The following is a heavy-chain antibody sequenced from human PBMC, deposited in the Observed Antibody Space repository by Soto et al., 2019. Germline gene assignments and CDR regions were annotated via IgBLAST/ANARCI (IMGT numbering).Heavy chain of an antibody. CDR1: GFTFSSYW. Sequence: GGSLRLSCAASGFTFSSYWMRWVRQAPGKGLEWVANIKQDGSEKYYVDSVKGRFTISRDNAKNSLYLQMNSLRAEDTAVYYCARGIGWNYADAFDIWGQGTMVTVSS. D-gene: IGHD1-7*01. J-gene: IGHJ3*02. CDR3: ARGIGWNYADAFDI. CDR2: IKQDGSEK. V-gene: IGHV3-7*01.